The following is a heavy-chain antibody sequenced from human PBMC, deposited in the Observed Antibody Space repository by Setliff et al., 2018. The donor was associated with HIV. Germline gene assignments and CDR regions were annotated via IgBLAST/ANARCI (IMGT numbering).Heavy chain of an antibody. CDR2: FFQSGNT. J-gene: IGHJ4*02. Sequence: SETLSLTCTVSGASISTHDWAWIRQSPGKGLEWVGNFFQSGNTNYNPSLKSRVTISVDTSNHQFSLRLTSVTPADTAVYYCARGGQLKASHLDFWSGYPITYFGYWGQGTLVTVSS. D-gene: IGHD3-3*01. V-gene: IGHV4-59*11. CDR3: ARGGQLKASHLDFWSGYPITYFGY. CDR1: GASISTHD.